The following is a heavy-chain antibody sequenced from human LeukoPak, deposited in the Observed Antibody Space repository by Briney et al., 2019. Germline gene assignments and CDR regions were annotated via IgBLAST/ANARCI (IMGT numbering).Heavy chain of an antibody. V-gene: IGHV4-31*03. Sequence: PSQTLSLTCTVSGGSISSGGYYWSWIRQHPGKGLEWIGYIYYSGSTYYNPSLKSRVTISVDTSENQFSLKLSSVTAADTAVYYCARGGEGYCSSTSCYAFDYWGQGTLVTVSS. CDR1: GGSISSGGYY. D-gene: IGHD2-2*01. J-gene: IGHJ4*02. CDR2: IYYSGST. CDR3: ARGGEGYCSSTSCYAFDY.